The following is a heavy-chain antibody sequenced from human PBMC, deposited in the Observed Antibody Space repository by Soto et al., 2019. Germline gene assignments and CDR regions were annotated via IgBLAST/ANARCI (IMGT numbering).Heavy chain of an antibody. Sequence: SETLSLTCTVSGGSISSYYWSWIRQPPGKGLEWIGYIYYSGSTNYNPSLKSRVTISVDTSKNQFSLKLSSVTAADTAVYYCARGRAYCGGDCYPEDAFDTWGQGTMVTVSS. J-gene: IGHJ3*02. CDR2: IYYSGST. D-gene: IGHD2-21*02. CDR1: GGSISSYY. CDR3: ARGRAYCGGDCYPEDAFDT. V-gene: IGHV4-59*01.